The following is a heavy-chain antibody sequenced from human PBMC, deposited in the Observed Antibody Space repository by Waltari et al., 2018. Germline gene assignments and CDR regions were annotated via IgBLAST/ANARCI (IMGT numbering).Heavy chain of an antibody. V-gene: IGHV1-24*01. D-gene: IGHD4-17*01. CDR3: ATVPTTYGFNWFDP. Sequence: QVQLVQSGAEVQKPGASVKVSCQVSGYTLTELSMHWVRQAPGKGLEWMGGFDPEDGETIYAQKFQGRVTMTEDTSTDTAYMELSSLRSEDTAVYYCATVPTTYGFNWFDPWGQGTLVTVSS. CDR1: GYTLTELS. J-gene: IGHJ5*02. CDR2: FDPEDGET.